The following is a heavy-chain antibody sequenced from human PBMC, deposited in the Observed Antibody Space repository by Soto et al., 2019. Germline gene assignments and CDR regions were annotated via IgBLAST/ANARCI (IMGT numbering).Heavy chain of an antibody. J-gene: IGHJ4*02. CDR3: ARARLDTPALDY. CDR1: GFTFSPYA. Sequence: QVQLVESGGGVVQPGRSLRLSCAASGFTFSPYAMHWVRRAPGKGLAWVAVISYDGNNKNYADSVKGRLAISRDNSRNTLYLQMNSLRAEDTAVYYCARARLDTPALDYWGQGTLVTVSS. CDR2: ISYDGNNK. V-gene: IGHV3-30*09. D-gene: IGHD2-2*01.